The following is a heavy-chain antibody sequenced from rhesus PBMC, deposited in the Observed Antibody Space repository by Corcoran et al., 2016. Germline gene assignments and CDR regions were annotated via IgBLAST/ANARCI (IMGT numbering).Heavy chain of an antibody. CDR2: IYWNDDK. J-gene: IGHJ4*01. Sequence: QVTLKESGPALVKPTQTLTPTCTISGFSLSTSGMGVGWIRQPSRKTLEWLAHIYWNDDKYYSPSLKSRLTISKDTSKNQVVLTMTNMDPVDTATYYCARRGLEYYFDYWGQGVLVTVSS. CDR1: GFSLSTSGMG. CDR3: ARRGLEYYFDY. V-gene: IGHV2-1*01.